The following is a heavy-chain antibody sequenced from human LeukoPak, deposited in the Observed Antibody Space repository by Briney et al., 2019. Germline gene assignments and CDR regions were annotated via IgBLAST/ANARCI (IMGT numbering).Heavy chain of an antibody. CDR3: ASEGSWSFDY. CDR2: ISYDGSNK. V-gene: IGHV3-30-3*01. CDR1: GFTFSSYA. Sequence: PGRSLRLSCAASGFTFSSYAMHWVRQAPGKGLEWVAVISYDGSNKYYADSVKGRFTISRDNSKNTLYLQMNSLRAEDTAVYYCASEGSWSFDYWGQGTLVTVSS. D-gene: IGHD6-13*01. J-gene: IGHJ4*02.